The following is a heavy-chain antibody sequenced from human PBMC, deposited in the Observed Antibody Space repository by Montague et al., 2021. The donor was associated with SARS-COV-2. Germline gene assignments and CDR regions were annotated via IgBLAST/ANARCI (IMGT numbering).Heavy chain of an antibody. CDR3: ASGRMVPYSSSWTTLYYYYGMDV. V-gene: IGHV6-1*01. J-gene: IGHJ6*02. Sequence: CAISGDSVSSNSAAWNWIRQSPSRGLELLGRTYYRSKWCNDYAXXXKXXXTIXPDTSKNQFSLQLNSVTPEDTAVYYCASGRMVPYSSSWTTLYYYYGMDVWGQGTTVTVSS. CDR2: TYYRSKWCN. D-gene: IGHD6-13*01. CDR1: GDSVSSNSAA.